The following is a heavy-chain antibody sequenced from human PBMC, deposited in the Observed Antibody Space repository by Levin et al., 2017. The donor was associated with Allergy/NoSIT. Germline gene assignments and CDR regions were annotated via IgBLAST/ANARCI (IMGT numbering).Heavy chain of an antibody. CDR2: ISAYSGNT. V-gene: IGHV1-18*01. Sequence: ASVKVSCKASGYSFNNHGITWVRQAPGQGLEWMGWISAYSGNTNYARKFRGRVTMTTDTSTSTAYLELRSLTSDDTAVYFCARDHRVGYGSGSDDFWGQGTRVTVSS. CDR1: GYSFNNHG. D-gene: IGHD3-10*01. J-gene: IGHJ4*02. CDR3: ARDHRVGYGSGSDDF.